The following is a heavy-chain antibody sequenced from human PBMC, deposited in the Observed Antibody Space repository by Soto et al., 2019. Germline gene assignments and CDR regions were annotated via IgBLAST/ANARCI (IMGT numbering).Heavy chain of an antibody. V-gene: IGHV3-30*02. J-gene: IGHJ6*02. Sequence: GGSLSLSGSASGFTFSSYGMHWVRQAPGKGLEWVAVIWHEGSKIYYRDSVRGRFSISRDDSKRTLYLQMNSLRAEDTAVYYCAKDRDPYYYYYLMDVWGQGTTVTVSS. CDR2: IWHEGSKI. CDR1: GFTFSSYG. CDR3: AKDRDPYYYYYLMDV.